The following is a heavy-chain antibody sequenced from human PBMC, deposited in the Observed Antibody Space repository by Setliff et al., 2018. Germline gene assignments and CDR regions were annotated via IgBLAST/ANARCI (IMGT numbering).Heavy chain of an antibody. CDR3: ARVLFGVNDGLYHYFYMDV. J-gene: IGHJ6*03. Sequence: ASVKVSCKASGYTFTTSYMHWVRQAPGQGLEWMGIINPINPSGGSTSYAQKFQGRVAMTTDTSTRTAYMELKSLRSDDTAVYYCARVLFGVNDGLYHYFYMDVWGKGTTVTVS. CDR1: GYTFTTSY. V-gene: IGHV1-46*01. CDR2: INPINPSGGST. D-gene: IGHD3-10*02.